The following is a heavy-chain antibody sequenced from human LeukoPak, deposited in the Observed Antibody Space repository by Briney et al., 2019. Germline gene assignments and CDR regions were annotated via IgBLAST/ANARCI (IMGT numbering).Heavy chain of an antibody. V-gene: IGHV4-59*01. J-gene: IGHJ6*02. CDR3: ARDLFLGMAARPLQGHYYGMDV. Sequence: KASETLSLTCTVSGGSISSYYWSWIRQPPGKGLEWIGYIYYSGGTNYNPSLKSRVTISVDTSKNQFSLKLSSVTAADTAVYYCARDLFLGMAARPLQGHYYGMDVWGQGTTVTVSS. CDR1: GGSISSYY. CDR2: IYYSGGT. D-gene: IGHD6-6*01.